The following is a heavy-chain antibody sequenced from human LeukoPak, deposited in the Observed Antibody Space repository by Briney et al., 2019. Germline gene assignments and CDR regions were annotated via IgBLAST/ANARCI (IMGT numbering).Heavy chain of an antibody. CDR3: ARDNGDYWFDY. CDR1: GYTFTGYY. D-gene: IGHD4-17*01. CDR2: INPNSGGT. Sequence: ASVKVSCKASGYTFTGYYIHWVRQAPGQGLEWMGGINPNSGGTNYAQKYQGRVTMTRDTSISTAYMELTRLRSADTAVYYCARDNGDYWFDYWGQGTLVTVSS. V-gene: IGHV1-2*02. J-gene: IGHJ4*02.